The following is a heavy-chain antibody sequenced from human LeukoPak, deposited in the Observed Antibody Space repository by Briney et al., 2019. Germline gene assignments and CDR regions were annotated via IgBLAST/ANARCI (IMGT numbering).Heavy chain of an antibody. D-gene: IGHD5-18*01. V-gene: IGHV1-18*01. CDR2: VSAYNGNT. J-gene: IGHJ4*02. CDR1: GYTFTSYC. CDR3: ARGDTAMAQYAFDY. Sequence: GASVKVSCKASGYTFTSYCISWVRQAPGQGLEWVGWVSAYNGNTNYAQKLQGRVTMTTDTSTSTAYMELRSLRSDDTAVYYCARGDTAMAQYAFDYWGQGTLVTVSS.